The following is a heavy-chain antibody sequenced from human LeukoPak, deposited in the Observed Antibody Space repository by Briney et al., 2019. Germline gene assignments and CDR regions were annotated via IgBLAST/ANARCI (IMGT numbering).Heavy chain of an antibody. CDR2: IYYSGST. Sequence: PSQTLSLTCTVSGGSISSGGYYWSWIRQHPGKGLEWIGYIYYSGSTYYNPPLKSRVTISVDTSKNQFSLKLSSVTAADTALYYCARSRGLYCSSTSCLFDYWGQGTLVTVSS. D-gene: IGHD2-2*01. V-gene: IGHV4-31*03. CDR1: GGSISSGGYY. CDR3: ARSRGLYCSSTSCLFDY. J-gene: IGHJ4*02.